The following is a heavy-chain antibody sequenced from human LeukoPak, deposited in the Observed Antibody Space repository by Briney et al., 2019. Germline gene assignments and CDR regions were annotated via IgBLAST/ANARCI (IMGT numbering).Heavy chain of an antibody. Sequence: PSETLSLTCTVSGGSISSGDYYWNWIRQPPGKGLEWIGYIYYSGSTYYNPSPKSRVTISVDTSTNQFSLRLSSVTAADTAVYYCARGVFWGAAAGTRRRDDAFDIWGQGTMVTISS. CDR3: ARGVFWGAAAGTRRRDDAFDI. V-gene: IGHV4-30-4*01. D-gene: IGHD6-13*01. CDR2: IYYSGST. J-gene: IGHJ3*02. CDR1: GGSISSGDYY.